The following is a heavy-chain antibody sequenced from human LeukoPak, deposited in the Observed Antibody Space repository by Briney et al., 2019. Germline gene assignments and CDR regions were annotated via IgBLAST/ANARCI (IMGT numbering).Heavy chain of an antibody. CDR2: IYHSGST. J-gene: IGHJ5*02. D-gene: IGHD2-2*01. V-gene: IGHV4-30-2*01. CDR1: GGSISSGGYS. CDR3: ARASPLDCSSTSCPESWFDP. Sequence: SQTLSLTCAVPGGSISSGGYSWSWIRQPPGKGLEWIGYIYHSGSTYYNPSLKSRVTISVDRSKNQFSLKLSSVTAADTAVYYCARASPLDCSSTSCPESWFDPWGQGTLVTVSS.